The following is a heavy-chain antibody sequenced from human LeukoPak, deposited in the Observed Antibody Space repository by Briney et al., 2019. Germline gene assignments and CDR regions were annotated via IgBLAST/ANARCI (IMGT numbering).Heavy chain of an antibody. D-gene: IGHD6-19*01. Sequence: GASVKGSCKASVGTFSSYAISWVRQAPGQGLEWMGGIIPIFGTANYAQKFQGRVTITADESTSTAYMELSSLRSEDTAVYYCARGLSSGWDKPFGSKLYYYYYGMDVWGQGTTVTVSS. CDR1: VGTFSSYA. V-gene: IGHV1-69*13. J-gene: IGHJ6*02. CDR3: ARGLSSGWDKPFGSKLYYYYYGMDV. CDR2: IIPIFGTA.